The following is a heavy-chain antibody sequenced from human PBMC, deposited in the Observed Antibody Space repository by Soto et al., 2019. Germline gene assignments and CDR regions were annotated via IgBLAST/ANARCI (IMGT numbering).Heavy chain of an antibody. Sequence: PGESLKISCKASGYRFTSYWIGWVRQMPGKGLELMGIIHPGDSETRYSPSFQGQVTISVEKSTSTAYLQWSSLKASDTAMYYCARHNKPVTSRDYFDQWGHGTLVTVSS. CDR2: IHPGDSET. D-gene: IGHD4-17*01. J-gene: IGHJ4*01. CDR3: ARHNKPVTSRDYFDQ. CDR1: GYRFTSYW. V-gene: IGHV5-51*01.